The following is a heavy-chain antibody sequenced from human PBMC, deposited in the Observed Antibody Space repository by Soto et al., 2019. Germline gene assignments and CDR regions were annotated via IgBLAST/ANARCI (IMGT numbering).Heavy chain of an antibody. J-gene: IGHJ5*02. V-gene: IGHV4-30-4*01. CDR2: IYNSGIT. Sequence: TSETLSLTCTVSGGSISSGDYSWSWVRQCPGKGLEWIGHIYNSGITYYNPSLKSRVVISIDTSRNQFSLRLNSLTAADRAVYFCAIGVRVFGLVSRFWFDPWGQGTVVTVSS. CDR1: GGSISSGDYS. D-gene: IGHD3-3*01. CDR3: AIGVRVFGLVSRFWFDP.